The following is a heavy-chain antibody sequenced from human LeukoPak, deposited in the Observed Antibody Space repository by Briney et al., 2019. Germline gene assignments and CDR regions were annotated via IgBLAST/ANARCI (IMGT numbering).Heavy chain of an antibody. J-gene: IGHJ4*02. Sequence: SETLSLTCTVSGGSITSYYWSWIRQPPGKGLEWIGFIYYSGNTNYSPSLKSRVTISVDTSKNQFSLKLSSVTAADTAVYYCARSDYYGSGSYGPSIFDYWGQGTLVTVSS. CDR2: IYYSGNT. V-gene: IGHV4-59*01. CDR1: GGSITSYY. CDR3: ARSDYYGSGSYGPSIFDY. D-gene: IGHD3-10*01.